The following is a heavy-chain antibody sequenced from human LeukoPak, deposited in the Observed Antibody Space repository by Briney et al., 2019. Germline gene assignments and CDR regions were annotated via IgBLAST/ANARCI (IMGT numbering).Heavy chain of an antibody. CDR1: GFTFSTYW. CDR2: IKEDGTGK. CDR3: AREIPQQLVAMDV. D-gene: IGHD6-13*01. Sequence: PGGSLRLSCAASGFTFSTYWMSWVRQAPGKGLDWLANIKEDGTGKNHVDSVKGRFTISRDNAKNSLYLQMNGLRGEDTAVYYCAREIPQQLVAMDVWGQGTTVTVSS. V-gene: IGHV3-7*04. J-gene: IGHJ6*02.